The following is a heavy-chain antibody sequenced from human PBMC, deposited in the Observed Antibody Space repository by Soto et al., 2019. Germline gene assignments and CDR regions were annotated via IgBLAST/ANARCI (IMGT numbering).Heavy chain of an antibody. CDR1: GFIFSHYA. J-gene: IGHJ3*02. V-gene: IGHV3-23*01. Sequence: EVQLLESGGGLAQPGGSLRLSCAASGFIFSHYAMTWVRQAPGKGLEWVSSIHGGGGSAYYADSVRGRFTISRDDSRSTLSLQMNSLRPEDTATYYCAKDRVSGNSVWDPFDIWGQGTMVIVST. D-gene: IGHD2-21*01. CDR3: AKDRVSGNSVWDPFDI. CDR2: IHGGGGSA.